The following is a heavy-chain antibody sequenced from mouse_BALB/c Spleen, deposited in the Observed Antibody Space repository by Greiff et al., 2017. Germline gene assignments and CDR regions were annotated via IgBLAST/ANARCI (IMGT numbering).Heavy chain of an antibody. V-gene: IGHV7-3*02. D-gene: IGHD2-1*01. CDR2: IRNKANGYTT. CDR1: GFPFTDYY. Sequence: EVQLVASGGGLVQPGGSLRLSCATSGFPFTDYYMSWVRQPPGKVLAWLGFIRNKANGYTTEYSASVKGRFTISRDNSQSILYLQMNTLRAEDSATYYCARVYGNSFAYWGQGTLVTVSA. J-gene: IGHJ3*01. CDR3: ARVYGNSFAY.